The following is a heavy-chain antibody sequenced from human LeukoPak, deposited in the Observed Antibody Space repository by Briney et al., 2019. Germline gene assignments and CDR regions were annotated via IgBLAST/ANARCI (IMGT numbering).Heavy chain of an antibody. D-gene: IGHD2-21*02. CDR2: INPNSGGT. J-gene: IGHJ4*02. CDR3: ARSVVVVTAIPVY. Sequence: ASVKVSCKASGYTFTGYYMHWVRQAPGQGLEWMGWINPNSGGTNYAQKFQGGVTMTRDTSISTAYMELSRLRSDDTAVYYCARSVVVVTAIPVYWGQGTLVTVSS. V-gene: IGHV1-2*02. CDR1: GYTFTGYY.